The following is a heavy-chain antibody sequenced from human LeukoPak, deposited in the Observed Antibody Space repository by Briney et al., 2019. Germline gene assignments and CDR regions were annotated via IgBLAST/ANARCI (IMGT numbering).Heavy chain of an antibody. V-gene: IGHV1-69*13. J-gene: IGHJ4*02. Sequence: ASVKVSCKASGGTFSSYAISWARQAPGQGPEWMGGIIPIFGTANYAQKFQGRVTITADESTSTAFMELSSLRSEDTAVYYCARDQDRDGYAYSYFDYWGQGTLVTVSS. CDR3: ARDQDRDGYAYSYFDY. CDR2: IIPIFGTA. D-gene: IGHD5-24*01. CDR1: GGTFSSYA.